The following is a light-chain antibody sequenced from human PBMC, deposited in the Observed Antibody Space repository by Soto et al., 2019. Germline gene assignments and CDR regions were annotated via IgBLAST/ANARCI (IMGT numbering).Light chain of an antibody. J-gene: IGKJ3*01. V-gene: IGKV1-6*01. CDR1: QGIRND. CDR3: LQDYNYPFT. CDR2: AAS. Sequence: AIPMTQSPSSLSASVGDRVTITCRASQGIRNDLGWYQQKPGKAPKLLIYAASSLQSGVPSRFSGSGSGTDFTLTISSLQPEDFATYYCLQDYNYPFTFGPWTKVDIK.